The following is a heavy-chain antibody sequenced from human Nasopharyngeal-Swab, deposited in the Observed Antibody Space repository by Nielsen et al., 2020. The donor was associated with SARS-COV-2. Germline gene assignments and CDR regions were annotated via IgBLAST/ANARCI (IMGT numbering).Heavy chain of an antibody. Sequence: WIRQPPGKGLEWIGEIYHSGSINYNPSLKSRVTISVDKSKNQFSLKQSSVTAADPAVYYCAREGPYCSSTSCYYYYMDVWGKGTTVTVSS. CDR3: AREGPYCSSTSCYYYYMDV. D-gene: IGHD2-2*01. CDR2: IYHSGSI. V-gene: IGHV4-4*02. J-gene: IGHJ6*03.